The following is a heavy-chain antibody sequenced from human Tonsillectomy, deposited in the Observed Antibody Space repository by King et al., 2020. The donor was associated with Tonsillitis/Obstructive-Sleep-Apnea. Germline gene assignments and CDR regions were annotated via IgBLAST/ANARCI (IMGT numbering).Heavy chain of an antibody. Sequence: QLVQSGAEVKKPGESLRISCKGSGYSFTSYWIRWVRQMPGKGLEWMGRIDPSDSYTNYSPSFQGHVTISADKSISTAYLQWSSLKASDTAMYYCARLVAGDYYGSGSYYNVAGDYWGQGTLVTVSS. CDR1: GYSFTSYW. D-gene: IGHD3-10*01. CDR3: ARLVAGDYYGSGSYYNVAGDY. V-gene: IGHV5-10-1*03. CDR2: IDPSDSYT. J-gene: IGHJ4*02.